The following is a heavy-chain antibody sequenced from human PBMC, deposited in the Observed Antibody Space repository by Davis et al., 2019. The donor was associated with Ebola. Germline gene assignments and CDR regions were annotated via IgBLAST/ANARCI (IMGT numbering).Heavy chain of an antibody. CDR3: ARDRVRCSSTSCYPAYYYMDV. D-gene: IGHD2-2*01. Sequence: GESLKISCAASGFTFSDYYMSWIRQAPGKGLEWVSYISSSGSTIYSADSVKGRFTISRDNAKNSLYLQMNSLRAEDTAVYYCARDRVRCSSTSCYPAYYYMDVWGKGTTVTVSS. CDR2: ISSSGSTI. J-gene: IGHJ6*03. CDR1: GFTFSDYY. V-gene: IGHV3-11*04.